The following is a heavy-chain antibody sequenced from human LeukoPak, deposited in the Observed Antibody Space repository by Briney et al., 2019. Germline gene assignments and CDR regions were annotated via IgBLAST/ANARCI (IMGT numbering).Heavy chain of an antibody. CDR2: IYYSGST. D-gene: IGHD3-22*01. Sequence: SETLSLTCTVSGGSISSSSYYWGWIRQPPGKGLVWFRHIYYSGSTYYNPSLKSRVTISVDTSKNQFSLKLSSVTAPDTAVYYCARHYYDSSGYYPFDYWGQGTLVTVSS. CDR1: GGSISSSSYY. V-gene: IGHV4-39*01. J-gene: IGHJ4*02. CDR3: ARHYYDSSGYYPFDY.